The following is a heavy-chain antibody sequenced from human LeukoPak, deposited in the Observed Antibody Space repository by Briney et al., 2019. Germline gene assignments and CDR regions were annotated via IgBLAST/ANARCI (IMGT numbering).Heavy chain of an antibody. J-gene: IGHJ3*02. CDR2: IWYDGSNK. CDR1: GFTFSSYG. D-gene: IGHD3-22*01. Sequence: GGSLRLSCAASGFTFSSYGMRWVRQAPGKGLEWVAVIWYDGSNKYYADSVKGRYTISRDNSKNTLYLQMNCLRAEDTAVYYCASIGDAFDIWGQGTMVTVSS. CDR3: ASIGDAFDI. V-gene: IGHV3-33*01.